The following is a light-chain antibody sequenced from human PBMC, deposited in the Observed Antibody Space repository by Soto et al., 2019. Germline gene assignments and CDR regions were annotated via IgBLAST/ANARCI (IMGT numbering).Light chain of an antibody. CDR2: GAS. CDR1: QSVGGS. Sequence: ETVLTQSPARLSLSPGERATLSCRASQSVGGSLAWYRQKPGQAPRLLVDGASRRATGTPDRFSGSGSGTDFTLTVSRLEPEDFAVYYCQQYGSSLLTFGGGTKVDI. CDR3: QQYGSSLLT. V-gene: IGKV3-20*01. J-gene: IGKJ4*01.